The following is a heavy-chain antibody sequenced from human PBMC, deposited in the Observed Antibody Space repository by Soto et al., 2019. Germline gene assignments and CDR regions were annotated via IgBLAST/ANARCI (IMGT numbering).Heavy chain of an antibody. V-gene: IGHV3-48*03. CDR3: ARDSLRNGYKNA. CDR1: GFTFSNYA. D-gene: IGHD5-12*01. Sequence: EAQLVESGGGLVQPGGSLRLSCAASGFTFSNYAMNWVRQAPGKGLEWVAYITSRGPTIYYADSVKGRFNISRDNAKTFLYLQLNTVRAEDTAIYFGARDSLRNGYKNAWGQGPMVTVSS. CDR2: ITSRGPTI. J-gene: IGHJ5*02.